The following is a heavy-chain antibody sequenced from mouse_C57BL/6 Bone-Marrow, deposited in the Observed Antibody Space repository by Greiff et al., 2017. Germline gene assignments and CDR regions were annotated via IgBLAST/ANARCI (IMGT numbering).Heavy chain of an antibody. V-gene: IGHV1-82*01. CDR1: GYAFSSSW. J-gene: IGHJ4*01. CDR2: IYPGDGDT. Sequence: VQLQESGPVLVKPGASVKISCKASGYAFSSSWMNWVKQRPGKGLEWIGRIYPGDGDTTYNGKFKGKATLTADKSSSTAYMQLSSLTSEDSAVYFCARFYYYGSSYRYAMDYWGQGTSVTVSS. D-gene: IGHD1-1*01. CDR3: ARFYYYGSSYRYAMDY.